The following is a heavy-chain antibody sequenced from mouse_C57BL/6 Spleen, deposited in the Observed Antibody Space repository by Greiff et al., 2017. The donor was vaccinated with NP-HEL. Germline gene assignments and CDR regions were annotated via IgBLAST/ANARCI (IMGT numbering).Heavy chain of an antibody. CDR1: GYTFTSYW. V-gene: IGHV1-64*01. D-gene: IGHD1-1*01. CDR2: IHPNSGST. CDR3: ARDAVVAFDY. Sequence: QVQLQQSGAELVKPGASVKLSCKASGYTFTSYWMHWVKQRPGQGLEWIGMIHPNSGSTNYNEKFKSKATLTVDKSSSTAYMQLSSLTSEDSAVYYCARDAVVAFDYWGQGTTLTVSS. J-gene: IGHJ2*01.